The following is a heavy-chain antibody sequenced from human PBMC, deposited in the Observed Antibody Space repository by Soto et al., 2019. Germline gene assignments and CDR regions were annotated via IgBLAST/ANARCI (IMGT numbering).Heavy chain of an antibody. D-gene: IGHD6-13*01. J-gene: IGHJ6*02. CDR1: GFSISNNNW. Sequence: SETLSLTCAVSGFSISNNNWWTWVRQPPGKGLEWVGDIYHTGITNYSPSLKSRVTISVDNSKNQFSLRLTSVTAADTAVDYCAMFSSSGLYYYFGMDVWGQGTTVTVSS. V-gene: IGHV4-4*02. CDR2: IYHTGIT. CDR3: AMFSSSGLYYYFGMDV.